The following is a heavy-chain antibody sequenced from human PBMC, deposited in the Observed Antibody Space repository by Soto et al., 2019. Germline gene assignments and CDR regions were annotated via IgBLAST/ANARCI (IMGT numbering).Heavy chain of an antibody. CDR2: INPNSGGT. CDR3: ALPHYDFWSGLYY. D-gene: IGHD3-3*01. CDR1: GYTFTGYY. V-gene: IGHV1-2*02. J-gene: IGHJ4*02. Sequence: ASVKVSCKASGYTFTGYYMHWVRQAPGQGLEWMGWINPNSGGTNYAQKFQGRVTTTRDTSISTAYMELSRLRSDDTAVYYCALPHYDFWSGLYYWGQGTLVTVSS.